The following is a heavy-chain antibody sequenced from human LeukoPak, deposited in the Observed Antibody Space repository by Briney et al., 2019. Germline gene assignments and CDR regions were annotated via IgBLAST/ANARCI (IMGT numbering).Heavy chain of an antibody. J-gene: IGHJ4*02. V-gene: IGHV3-11*04. Sequence: GGSLRLSCAASGFTFSDYYMSWIRQAPGKGLEWVSYISSSGSTIYYADSVKGRFTISRDNAKNSLYLQMNSLRAGDTAVYYCARDLPQPVVTFDYWGQGTLVTVSS. CDR1: GFTFSDYY. D-gene: IGHD4-23*01. CDR3: ARDLPQPVVTFDY. CDR2: ISSSGSTI.